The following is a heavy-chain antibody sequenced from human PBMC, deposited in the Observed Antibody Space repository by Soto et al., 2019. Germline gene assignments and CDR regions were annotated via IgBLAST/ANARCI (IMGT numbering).Heavy chain of an antibody. CDR3: TKDGLGPTRRYFAF. CDR1: GGTFTSYS. J-gene: IGHJ4*02. V-gene: IGHV1-69*08. Sequence: QVQLVQSGAEVKKPGSSVKVSCQASGGTFTSYSITWVRQAPGQGLEWVGRVIPVLKTADYAQKFQGRITITADKSTNTAYMELISLTPEDTAVYYCTKDGLGPTRRYFAFWGQGTLVTVSS. D-gene: IGHD1-26*01. CDR2: VIPVLKTA.